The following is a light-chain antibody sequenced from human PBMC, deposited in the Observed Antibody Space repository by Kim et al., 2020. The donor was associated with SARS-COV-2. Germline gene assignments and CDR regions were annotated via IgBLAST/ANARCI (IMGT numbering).Light chain of an antibody. CDR2: GAS. Sequence: SPGERATLSCRASQSVSSSYLAWYQQKPGQAPRLLIYGASSMATGIPDRFSGSGSGTDFTLTISRLEPEDFAVYYCQQYGSSPPNFGGGTKVDIK. J-gene: IGKJ4*01. V-gene: IGKV3-20*01. CDR1: QSVSSSY. CDR3: QQYGSSPPN.